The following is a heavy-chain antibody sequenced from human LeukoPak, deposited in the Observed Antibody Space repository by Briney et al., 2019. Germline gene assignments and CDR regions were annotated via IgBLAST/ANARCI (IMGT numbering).Heavy chain of an antibody. D-gene: IGHD5-12*01. V-gene: IGHV3-21*01. J-gene: IGHJ4*02. CDR1: GFTFSSYS. Sequence: GGSLRLSCAASGFTFSSYSMNWVRQAPGKGLEWVSSISSSSSYIYYADSVKGRFTISRDNAKNSLYLQTNSLRAEDTAVYYCARVLYSGYDSDYWGQGTLVTVSS. CDR3: ARVLYSGYDSDY. CDR2: ISSSSSYI.